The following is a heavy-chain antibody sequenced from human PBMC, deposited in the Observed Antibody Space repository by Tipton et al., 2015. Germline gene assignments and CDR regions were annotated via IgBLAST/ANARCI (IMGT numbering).Heavy chain of an antibody. CDR3: ARGFDFWNGYYLGDYYFDY. CDR2: FSRTGAYI. J-gene: IGHJ4*02. CDR1: EFSFANYD. D-gene: IGHD3-3*01. V-gene: IGHV3-21*04. Sequence: GSLRLSCAASEFSFANYDMNWVRQAPGNGLEWVSLFSRTGAYIYYADSVKGRFTISRDNSQNTLYLQMNILRVEATAVYYCARGFDFWNGYYLGDYYFDYWVLGSLVTVSS.